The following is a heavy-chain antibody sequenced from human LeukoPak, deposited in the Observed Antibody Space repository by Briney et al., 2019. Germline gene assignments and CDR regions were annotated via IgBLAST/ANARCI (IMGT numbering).Heavy chain of an antibody. CDR2: IFPRDSDT. CDR3: ARRDYGGHAAYFDF. J-gene: IGHJ4*02. Sequence: GESLKISCKGSGYTFTNNWIGWVREMPGKGLGWMGIIFPRDSDTVYSPSFQGQVTMSVDKSISTAYLQWSSLKASDTAIYYCARRDYGGHAAYFDFWGQGTLVTVSS. V-gene: IGHV5-51*01. CDR1: GYTFTNNW. D-gene: IGHD4-23*01.